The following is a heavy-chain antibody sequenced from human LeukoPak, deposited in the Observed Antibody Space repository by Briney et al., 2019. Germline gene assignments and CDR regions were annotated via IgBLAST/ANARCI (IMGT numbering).Heavy chain of an antibody. V-gene: IGHV1-46*01. CDR1: GYTFTSYY. CDR2: INPSGGST. J-gene: IGHJ4*02. Sequence: ASVEVSCKASGYTFTSYYMHWVRQAPGQGLEWMGIINPSGGSTSYAQKFQGRVTMTRDMSTSTVYMELSSLRSEDTAVYYCARDHDLVGYFDYWGQGTLVTVSS. CDR3: ARDHDLVGYFDY. D-gene: IGHD2-8*02.